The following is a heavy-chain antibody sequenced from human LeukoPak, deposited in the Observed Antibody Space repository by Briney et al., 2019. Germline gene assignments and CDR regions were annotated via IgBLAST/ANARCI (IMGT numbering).Heavy chain of an antibody. CDR3: ARLMRYSSSWYDYYYYMDV. J-gene: IGHJ6*03. V-gene: IGHV4-38-2*02. Sequence: PSETLSLTCIVSAYSISSGYYWGWIRQPPGKGLEWIGELNHSGSTNYNPSLKSRVTISVDTSKNQFSLKLSSVTAADTAVYYCARLMRYSSSWYDYYYYMDVWGKGTTVTVSS. CDR2: LNHSGST. D-gene: IGHD6-13*01. CDR1: AYSISSGYY.